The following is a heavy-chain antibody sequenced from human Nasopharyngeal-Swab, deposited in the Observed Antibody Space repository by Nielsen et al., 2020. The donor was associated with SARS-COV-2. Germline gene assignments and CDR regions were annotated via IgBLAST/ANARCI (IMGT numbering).Heavy chain of an antibody. V-gene: IGHV1-8*01. Sequence: ASVKVSCKASGYTFTSYDINWVRQATGQGLEWMGWMNPNSGNTGYAQKFQGRVTMTRNTSISTAYMELSSLRSEDTAVYYCARDSGCSSTSCYIPFDYWGQGTLVTVSS. D-gene: IGHD2-2*02. CDR3: ARDSGCSSTSCYIPFDY. CDR1: GYTFTSYD. CDR2: MNPNSGNT. J-gene: IGHJ4*02.